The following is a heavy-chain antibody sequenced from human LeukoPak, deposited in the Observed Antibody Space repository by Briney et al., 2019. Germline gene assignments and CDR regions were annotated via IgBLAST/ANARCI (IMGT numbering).Heavy chain of an antibody. J-gene: IGHJ3*02. Sequence: SETLSLTCIVSGGSISSSTDYWGWIRQPPGKGLEWIGNVYYSGSTYYNPSLKSRVTISVDTSKNQFSLKLSSVTAADTAVYYCAKPSRGWLQFDAFDIWRHGKTVTVSS. CDR3: AKPSRGWLQFDAFDI. CDR2: VYYSGST. CDR1: GGSISSSTDY. V-gene: IGHV4-39*01. D-gene: IGHD5-24*01.